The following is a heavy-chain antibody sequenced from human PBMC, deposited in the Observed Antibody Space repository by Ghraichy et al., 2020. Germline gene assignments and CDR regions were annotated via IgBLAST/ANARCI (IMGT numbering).Heavy chain of an antibody. CDR2: SNQRGST. Sequence: SGIRQPPGKGREWRGESNQRGSTNNNQSLKSRVTISVDTSKNQFSLKLSSVTAADTAVYYCAGRPRRGNYYYYYGMDVWGQGTTVTVSS. V-gene: IGHV4-34*01. D-gene: IGHD1-26*01. CDR3: AGRPRRGNYYYYYGMDV. J-gene: IGHJ6*02.